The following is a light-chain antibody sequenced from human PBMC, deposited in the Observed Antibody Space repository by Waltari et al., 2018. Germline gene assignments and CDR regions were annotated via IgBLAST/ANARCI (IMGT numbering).Light chain of an antibody. CDR2: RNN. CDR3: AAWDDSLSGFYV. Sequence: QSVLAQPPSASGTPGQRVTLSCSGSTSNIGSNYVYWYQQLPGPAPKLLIYRNNERPSGVPDRFSGSKSGTSASLAISGLRSEDEADYYCAAWDDSLSGFYVFGTGTKVTVL. CDR1: TSNIGSNY. V-gene: IGLV1-47*01. J-gene: IGLJ1*01.